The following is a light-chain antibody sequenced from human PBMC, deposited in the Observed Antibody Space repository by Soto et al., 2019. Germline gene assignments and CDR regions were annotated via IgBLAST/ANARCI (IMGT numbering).Light chain of an antibody. CDR3: QQYGSSPTT. CDR2: VAS. Sequence: IVLTQSPGTVSLSPGERATLSCRASQSVSSSYLAWYPQNPGQAPRRLIYVASSRPTGIPDRFSGSGSWTDFTLTISSLEPEDFAVYYCQQYGSSPTTFGQGTNVDIK. J-gene: IGKJ1*01. V-gene: IGKV3-20*01. CDR1: QSVSSSY.